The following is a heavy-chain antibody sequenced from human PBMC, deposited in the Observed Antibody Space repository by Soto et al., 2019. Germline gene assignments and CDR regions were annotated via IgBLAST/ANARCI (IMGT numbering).Heavy chain of an antibody. CDR1: GGSISSSSYY. Sequence: SETLSLTCTVSGGSISSSSYYWGWIRQPPGKGLEWIGSICYSGSTYYNPSLKSRVTISIDTSKNQFSLNLSSATAAVTAVYYGAIPRGNGYYFDYWGQGTLVTVSS. CDR3: AIPRGNGYYFDY. J-gene: IGHJ4*02. V-gene: IGHV4-39*07. CDR2: ICYSGST. D-gene: IGHD3-16*01.